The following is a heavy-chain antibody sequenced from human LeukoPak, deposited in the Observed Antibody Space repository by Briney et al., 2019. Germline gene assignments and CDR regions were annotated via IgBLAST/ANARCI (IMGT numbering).Heavy chain of an antibody. CDR2: IWYDGSNK. J-gene: IGHJ6*02. CDR3: ARERCSSTCCYKGYYYYGMDV. Sequence: GGSLRLSCAASGFTFSSYGMHWVRQAPAKGLEWVAVIWYDGSNKYYADSVKGRFTISRDNSKNTLYLQMNSLRAEDTAVYYCARERCSSTCCYKGYYYYGMDVWGQGTTVTVSS. CDR1: GFTFSSYG. V-gene: IGHV3-33*01. D-gene: IGHD2-2*02.